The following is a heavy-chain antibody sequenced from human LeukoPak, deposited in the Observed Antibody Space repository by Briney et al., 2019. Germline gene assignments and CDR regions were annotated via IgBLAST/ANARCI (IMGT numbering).Heavy chain of an antibody. CDR1: GYTFTGYY. Sequence: ASVKVSCKASGYTFTGYYMHWVRQAPGQGLEWMGWISAYNGNTNYAQKLQGRVTMTTDTSTSTAYMELRSPRSDDTAVYYCARETRRAGDYFDYWGQGTLVTVSS. CDR2: ISAYNGNT. V-gene: IGHV1-18*04. CDR3: ARETRRAGDYFDY. J-gene: IGHJ4*02. D-gene: IGHD6-19*01.